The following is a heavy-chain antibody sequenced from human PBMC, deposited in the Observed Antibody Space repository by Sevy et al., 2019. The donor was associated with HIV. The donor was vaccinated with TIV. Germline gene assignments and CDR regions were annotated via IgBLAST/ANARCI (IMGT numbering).Heavy chain of an antibody. D-gene: IGHD6-13*01. CDR2: MSNDGSYK. CDR1: GFTFSSHG. CDR3: ARDSGYSINWYPAY. J-gene: IGHJ4*02. V-gene: IGHV3-30*03. Sequence: GSLRLSCAASGFTFSSHGMHWVRQAPGKGLEWVAVMSNDGSYKSYGDSVKGPLTISRDDSKNTLYLQMNSLRPEDKATYYCARDSGYSINWYPAYWGQGTLVTVSS.